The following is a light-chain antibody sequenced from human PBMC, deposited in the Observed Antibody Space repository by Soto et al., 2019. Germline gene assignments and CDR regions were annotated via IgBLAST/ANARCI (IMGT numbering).Light chain of an antibody. J-gene: IGKJ1*01. CDR3: QQYGSSLGWT. V-gene: IGKV3-20*01. Sequence: EIVLTQSPGTLSLSPGERATLSCRASQSVSSSYLSWYQQKPGQAPRLLIYGASSRATGIPYRFSGSGSGTDFTLTISRLEPEDFAVYYCQQYGSSLGWTFGQGTKVDIK. CDR2: GAS. CDR1: QSVSSSY.